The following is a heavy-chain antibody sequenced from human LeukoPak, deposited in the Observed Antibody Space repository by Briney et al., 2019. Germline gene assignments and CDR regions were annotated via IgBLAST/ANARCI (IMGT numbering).Heavy chain of an antibody. V-gene: IGHV3-7*01. CDR2: IKQDGSEK. CDR3: ASGGGWVFNN. Sequence: GGSLRLSCAASGFPFSSHWLSWFRQSPGKGLEWVAHIKQDGSEKYYVDSVKGRFTISRDNARNSQFLQMNSLRAEDTAVYYCASGGGWVFNNWGQGTLVTVSS. CDR1: GFPFSSHW. J-gene: IGHJ4*02. D-gene: IGHD6-19*01.